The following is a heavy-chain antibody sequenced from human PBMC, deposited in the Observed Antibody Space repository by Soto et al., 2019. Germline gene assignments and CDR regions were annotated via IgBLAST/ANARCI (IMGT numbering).Heavy chain of an antibody. Sequence: SETLCLTCTVSGGSISSSSYYWGWIRQPPGKGLEWIGSIYYSGSTYYNPSLKSRVTISVDTSKNQFSLKLSSVTAADTAVYYCASGYDSSGYYTFDYWGQGTLVTVSS. CDR3: ASGYDSSGYYTFDY. D-gene: IGHD3-22*01. CDR1: GGSISSSSYY. J-gene: IGHJ4*02. V-gene: IGHV4-39*07. CDR2: IYYSGST.